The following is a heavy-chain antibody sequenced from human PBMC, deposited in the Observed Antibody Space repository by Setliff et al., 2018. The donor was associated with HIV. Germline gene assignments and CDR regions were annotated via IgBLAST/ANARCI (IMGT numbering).Heavy chain of an antibody. CDR3: VGGRGGFFDEPFDM. D-gene: IGHD3-16*01. J-gene: IGHJ3*02. CDR2: INAAISHT. CDR1: GYSFSSYA. Sequence: ASVKVSCKASGYSFSSYAIHWVRQAAGQSPEWLGWINAAISHTRYSPKFQDRVTLTTDTSAGTIHMEMRSLRSEDTAVYYCVGGRGGFFDEPFDMWGPGTRSPSPQ. V-gene: IGHV1-3*01.